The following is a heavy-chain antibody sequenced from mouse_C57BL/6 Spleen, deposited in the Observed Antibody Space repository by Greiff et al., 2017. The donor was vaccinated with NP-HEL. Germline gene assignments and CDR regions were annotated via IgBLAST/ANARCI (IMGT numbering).Heavy chain of an antibody. J-gene: IGHJ3*01. D-gene: IGHD4-1*02. V-gene: IGHV1-69*01. CDR3: ARSTGAWFAY. Sequence: QVQLQQPGAELVMPGASVKLSCKASGYTFTSYWMHWVKQRPGQGLEWIGEIDPSDSYTNYNQKFKGKSTLNVDKSSSTAYMQLSSLTSEDSAVYYCARSTGAWFAYWGQGTLVTVSA. CDR1: GYTFTSYW. CDR2: IDPSDSYT.